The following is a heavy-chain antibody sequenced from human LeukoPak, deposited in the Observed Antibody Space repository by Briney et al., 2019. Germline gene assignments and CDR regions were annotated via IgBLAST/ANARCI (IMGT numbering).Heavy chain of an antibody. CDR2: ISPYNADT. CDR3: ARDYCSGGRCPLF. V-gene: IGHV1-18*01. Sequence: ASVRVSCKGSGYRFTTYGITWVRQAPGQGGEWMGWISPYNADTNYAQKYQDRVIMTTDTITSTAYMELRSLRSDDTAVYYCARDYCSGGRCPLFWGQGTLVTVSS. D-gene: IGHD2-15*01. CDR1: GYRFTTYG. J-gene: IGHJ4*02.